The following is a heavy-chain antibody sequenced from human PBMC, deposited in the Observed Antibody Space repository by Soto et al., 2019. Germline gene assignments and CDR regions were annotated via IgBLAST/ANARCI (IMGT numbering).Heavy chain of an antibody. Sequence: QVQLVQSGAEVKKPGSSVKVSCKASGGTFSSYAISWVRQAPGQGLEWMGGIIPIFGTANYAQKFQGRVTITADKSTRTAYMELSSLRSEDTAVYYCARGLYGYSNRDDAFDIWGQGTMVTVSS. CDR2: IIPIFGTA. CDR1: GGTFSSYA. V-gene: IGHV1-69*06. D-gene: IGHD4-4*01. J-gene: IGHJ3*02. CDR3: ARGLYGYSNRDDAFDI.